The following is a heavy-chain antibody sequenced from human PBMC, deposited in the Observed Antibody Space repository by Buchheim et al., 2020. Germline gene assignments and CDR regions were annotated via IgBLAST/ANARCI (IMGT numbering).Heavy chain of an antibody. J-gene: IGHJ4*02. Sequence: EVQLVQSGAEVKKPGESLRISCQGSGYTFTNYWIGWVRQRPGKGLEWMGIFYAGDPLPSNGPSFQGQVTLSADKSNSTAYSQWSSLSASDSAMYYCVRIGIYYDSAARFDSWGQGTL. D-gene: IGHD3-22*01. CDR1: GYTFTNYW. CDR2: FYAGDPLP. V-gene: IGHV5-51*01. CDR3: VRIGIYYDSAARFDS.